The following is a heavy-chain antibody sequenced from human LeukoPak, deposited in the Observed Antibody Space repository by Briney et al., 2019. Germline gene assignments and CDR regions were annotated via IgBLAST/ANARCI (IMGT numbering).Heavy chain of an antibody. J-gene: IGHJ4*02. CDR3: ASHRGHTFGGVDPFDY. CDR2: IIPILGIA. Sequence: SVKVSCKASGGTFSSYAISWVRQAPGQGLEWMGRIIPILGIANYAQKFQGRVTITADKSTSTAYMELSSLRSEDTAVYNCASHRGHTFGGVDPFDYWGQGTLVTVSS. V-gene: IGHV1-69*04. D-gene: IGHD3-16*01. CDR1: GGTFSSYA.